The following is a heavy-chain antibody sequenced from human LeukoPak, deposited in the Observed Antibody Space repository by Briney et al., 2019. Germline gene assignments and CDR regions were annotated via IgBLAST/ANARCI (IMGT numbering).Heavy chain of an antibody. V-gene: IGHV1-18*01. CDR1: GYTFIRYG. CDR3: ASAGYDALTLAPDPANDY. CDR2: ITAYNGNT. Sequence: GASVKVSCKASGYTFIRYGINWVRQDPGQGLEWMGWITAYNGNTNYAQKLQGRVTMTTDTSTSTAYMELRSLRSDDTAVYYCASAGYDALTLAPDPANDYWGQGTLVTVPS. J-gene: IGHJ4*01. D-gene: IGHD3-9*01.